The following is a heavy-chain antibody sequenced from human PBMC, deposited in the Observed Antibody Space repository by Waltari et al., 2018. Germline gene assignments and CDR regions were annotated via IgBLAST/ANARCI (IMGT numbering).Heavy chain of an antibody. CDR3: ASDSSGYNFPFDY. CDR1: GGSMRSYH. D-gene: IGHD3-22*01. J-gene: IGHJ4*02. V-gene: IGHV4-59*01. Sequence: HLQESGPGLVKTSETLSLTCTVSGGSMRSYHWSWIRQAPGKGLEWVGYVYYSGSTDYNPPLKSRVTMSVDSSKSQFSLNLTSVTAADTAVYYCASDSSGYNFPFDYWGQGILVTVSS. CDR2: VYYSGST.